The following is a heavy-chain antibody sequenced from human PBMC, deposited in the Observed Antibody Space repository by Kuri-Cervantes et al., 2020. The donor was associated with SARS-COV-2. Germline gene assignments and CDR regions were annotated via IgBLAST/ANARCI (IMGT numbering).Heavy chain of an antibody. J-gene: IGHJ3*02. CDR2: ISRSSSYI. Sequence: GGSLRLSCAASGFTFSSYSMNWVRQAPGKGLEWVSSISRSSSYIYYADSVKGRFTISRDNAKNSLYLQMNSLRAEDTAVYYCAKGKGIAAGSDAFDIWGQGTMVTVSS. D-gene: IGHD6-13*01. CDR3: AKGKGIAAGSDAFDI. CDR1: GFTFSSYS. V-gene: IGHV3-21*01.